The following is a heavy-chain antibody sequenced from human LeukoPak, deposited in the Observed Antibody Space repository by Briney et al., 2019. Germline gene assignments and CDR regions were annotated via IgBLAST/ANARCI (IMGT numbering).Heavy chain of an antibody. J-gene: IGHJ4*02. CDR1: GFAFSNHW. V-gene: IGHV3-74*03. CDR3: IRDEALWRLDY. CDR2: IDEGGSNA. D-gene: IGHD2-21*01. Sequence: GGSLRLSCAASGFAFSNHWMHWVRQAPGKGLVWVSRIDEGGSNAMYADSVKGRFSISRDNAKNTVNLQMNSLRAEDTGVYYCIRDEALWRLDYWGQGTPVTVSS.